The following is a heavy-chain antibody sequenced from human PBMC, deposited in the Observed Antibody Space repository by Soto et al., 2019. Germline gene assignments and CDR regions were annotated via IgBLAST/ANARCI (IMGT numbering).Heavy chain of an antibody. D-gene: IGHD4-17*01. CDR3: AKDTGTVTYNWFDP. J-gene: IGHJ5*02. Sequence: EVQLLESGGGLVQPGGSLRLSCAASGFTFSSYAMSWVRQAPGKGLEWVSAISGSGGSTYYADSVRGRFTISRDNSKNSMYLQMNSLRAEDTAVYHCAKDTGTVTYNWFDPWGQGTLVTVSS. V-gene: IGHV3-23*01. CDR1: GFTFSSYA. CDR2: ISGSGGST.